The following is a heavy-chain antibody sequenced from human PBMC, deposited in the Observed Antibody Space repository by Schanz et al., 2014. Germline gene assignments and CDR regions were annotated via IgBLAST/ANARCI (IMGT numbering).Heavy chain of an antibody. CDR2: IYHSGSP. J-gene: IGHJ4*02. D-gene: IGHD1-26*01. Sequence: QVQLQESGPGLVKPSETLSLTCTVSGASISFYDWNWIRQSPGKGLEWIGYIYHSGSPIYNPSLQSRVTISIETSKNHFSLKWESVTAADTAMYFCARQGDVYRLDYWGQGTLVTVTS. CDR1: GASISFYD. V-gene: IGHV4-59*08. CDR3: ARQGDVYRLDY.